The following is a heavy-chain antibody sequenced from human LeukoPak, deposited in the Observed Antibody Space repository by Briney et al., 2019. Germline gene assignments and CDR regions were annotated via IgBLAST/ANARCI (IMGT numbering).Heavy chain of an antibody. J-gene: IGHJ4*02. CDR1: GGTFSSYA. V-gene: IGHV1-69*04. CDR3: ARVVDSSGWTHFDY. Sequence: EASVMVSCKASGGTFSSYAISWVRQAPGQGLEWMGRIIPIFGIANYAQKFQGRVTITADKSTSTAYMELSSLRSEDTAVYYCARVVDSSGWTHFDYWGQGTLVTVSS. D-gene: IGHD6-19*01. CDR2: IIPIFGIA.